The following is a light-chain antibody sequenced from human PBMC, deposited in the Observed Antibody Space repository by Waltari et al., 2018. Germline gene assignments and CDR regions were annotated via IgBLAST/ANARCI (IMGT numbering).Light chain of an antibody. CDR3: QKYGTLPAT. J-gene: IGKJ1*01. Sequence: DIFLTQSPVTLSLSPGEGATPSGRASQSISRFLAGYQQKPGQAPRLLIYEASTRATGIPDRFSGSGSGTDFSLTISRLEPEDFAVYYCQKYGTLPATFGQGTKVEIK. CDR2: EAS. CDR1: QSISRF. V-gene: IGKV3-20*01.